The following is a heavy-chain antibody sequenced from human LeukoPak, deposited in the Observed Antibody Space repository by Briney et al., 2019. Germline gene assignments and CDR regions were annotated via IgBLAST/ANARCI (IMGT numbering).Heavy chain of an antibody. CDR3: ARDPSTIAVAGLDY. CDR2: IWYDGSNN. D-gene: IGHD6-19*01. V-gene: IGHV3-33*01. J-gene: IGHJ4*02. CDR1: GFTFSSYG. Sequence: GGSLRLSCAASGFTFSSYGMLWVRQAPGRGLEWVAVIWYDGSNNYDADAVKGRFTITRDNSKNTLYLQMNSLRAEDTAVYYCARDPSTIAVAGLDYWGQGTLVTVSS.